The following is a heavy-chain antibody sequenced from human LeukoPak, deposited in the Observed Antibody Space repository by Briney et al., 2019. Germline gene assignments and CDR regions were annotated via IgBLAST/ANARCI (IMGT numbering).Heavy chain of an antibody. CDR3: ARSRSGYYP. Sequence: SETLSLTCTVSGGSISSYYWSWIRQPPGKGLEWIGYIHYSGSTNYNPSLKSRVTISVDTSKNQFSLKLSSVTAADTAVYYCARSRSGYYPWGQGTLVTVSS. J-gene: IGHJ5*02. CDR1: GGSISSYY. V-gene: IGHV4-59*01. D-gene: IGHD3-22*01. CDR2: IHYSGST.